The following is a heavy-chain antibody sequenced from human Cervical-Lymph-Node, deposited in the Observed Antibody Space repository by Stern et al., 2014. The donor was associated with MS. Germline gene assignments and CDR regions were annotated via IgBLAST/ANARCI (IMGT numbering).Heavy chain of an antibody. CDR3: ARAYGGNSHFDY. J-gene: IGHJ4*02. CDR2: INTDGSST. CDR1: GFTFSSYW. V-gene: IGHV3-74*01. D-gene: IGHD4-23*01. Sequence: EVQLVESGGGLVQPGGSLRLSCAASGFTFSSYWMHWVRQAPGKGLVWVSRINTDGSSTTYADSVKGRFTISRDNAKNTLYLQMNSLRAEDTAVYYCARAYGGNSHFDYWGQGTLVTVSS.